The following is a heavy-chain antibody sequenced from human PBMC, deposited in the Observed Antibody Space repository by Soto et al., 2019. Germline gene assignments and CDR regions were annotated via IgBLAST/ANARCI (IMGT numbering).Heavy chain of an antibody. CDR2: VYHSEST. Sequence: PSETLSLTCTVSGGSISDYYWTWIRQPPGKGLEWIGYVYHSESTNYNPSLKSRVTISVDTSKNQFSLKLSSVTAADTAVYYCARFVRRWFDPWGQGTLVTVSS. D-gene: IGHD2-8*01. CDR3: ARFVRRWFDP. CDR1: GGSISDYY. V-gene: IGHV4-59*01. J-gene: IGHJ5*02.